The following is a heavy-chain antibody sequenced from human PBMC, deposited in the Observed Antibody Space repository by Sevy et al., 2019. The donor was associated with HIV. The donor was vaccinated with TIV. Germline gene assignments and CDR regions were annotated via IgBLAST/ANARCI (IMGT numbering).Heavy chain of an antibody. CDR1: GVSISSFY. J-gene: IGHJ4*02. CDR2: IYYSGST. D-gene: IGHD3-22*01. CDR3: ARRYFYDSRGSTVFDY. V-gene: IGHV4-59*13. Sequence: SETLSLTCTVSGVSISSFYWSWIRQPPGKGLEWIGNIYYSGSTNYNPSLKSRVTISVDTSKNQFSLKLGSVTAADTAVYYCARRYFYDSRGSTVFDYWGQGTLVTVSS.